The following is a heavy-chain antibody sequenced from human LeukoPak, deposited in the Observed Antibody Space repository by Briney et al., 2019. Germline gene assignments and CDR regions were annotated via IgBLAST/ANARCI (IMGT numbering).Heavy chain of an antibody. CDR2: IYYSGTT. Sequence: SETLSLTCTVSGASISSYYWSWIRQPQGKVLEWIGSIYYSGTTNYNPSLKSRVTISVDTSKNQFSLKLSSVAAADTAVYNCARVMDSSGWYLYYGMDVWGQGTTVTVSS. CDR3: ARVMDSSGWYLYYGMDV. V-gene: IGHV4-59*01. D-gene: IGHD6-19*01. CDR1: GASISSYY. J-gene: IGHJ6*02.